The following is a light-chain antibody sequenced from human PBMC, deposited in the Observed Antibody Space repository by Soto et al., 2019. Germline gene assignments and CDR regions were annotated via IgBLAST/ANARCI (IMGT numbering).Light chain of an antibody. CDR3: AVWDDNLRGL. J-gene: IGLJ2*01. V-gene: IGLV1-44*01. CDR2: AND. Sequence: QSVLTQPPSVSGTPGQRVTISCSGSRSNIGGNAVTWYQQVPGTAPKLLIYANDQRPSGISDRFSGPKSSTSASLAISGLQSEDEADYYCAVWDDNLRGLFGGGTKLTVL. CDR1: RSNIGGNA.